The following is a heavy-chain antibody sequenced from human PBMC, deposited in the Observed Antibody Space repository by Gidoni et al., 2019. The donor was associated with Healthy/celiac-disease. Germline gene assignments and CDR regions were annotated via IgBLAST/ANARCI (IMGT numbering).Heavy chain of an antibody. CDR2: INHSGST. D-gene: IGHD2-21*01. Sequence: QVQLQQWGAGLLKPSETLSLTCAVYGGSFSGYYWSWIRQPPGKGLEWIGEINHSGSTNYNPSLKSRVTISVDTSKNQFSLKLSSVTAADTAVYYCASPIASAGAFDIWGQGTMVTVSS. V-gene: IGHV4-34*01. CDR1: GGSFSGYY. CDR3: ASPIASAGAFDI. J-gene: IGHJ3*02.